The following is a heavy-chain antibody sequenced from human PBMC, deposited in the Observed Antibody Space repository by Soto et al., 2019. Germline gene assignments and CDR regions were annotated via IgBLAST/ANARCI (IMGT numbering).Heavy chain of an antibody. V-gene: IGHV1-58*01. CDR2: IVVGSGNT. Sequence: SVKVSCTASGFTFTSSAVQWVRQDSGQLLEWIGWIVVGSGNTNYAQKFQERVTITRDMSTSTAYMELSSLRSEDTAVYYCAADRDYYDSSGYYSFDYWGQGTLVTVSS. CDR1: GFTFTSSA. CDR3: AADRDYYDSSGYYSFDY. D-gene: IGHD3-22*01. J-gene: IGHJ4*02.